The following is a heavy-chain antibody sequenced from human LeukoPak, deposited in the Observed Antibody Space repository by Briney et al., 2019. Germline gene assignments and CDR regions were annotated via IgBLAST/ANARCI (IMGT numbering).Heavy chain of an antibody. J-gene: IGHJ4*02. CDR1: GGSISSYY. CDR2: IYYSGST. CDR3: ARDGIAAAGTINDY. V-gene: IGHV4-59*12. Sequence: SETLSLTCTVSGGSISSYYWSWIRQPPGKGLEWIGYIYYSGSTNYNPSLKSRVTISVDTSKNQFSLKLSSVTAADTAVYYCARDGIAAAGTINDYWGQGTLVTVSS. D-gene: IGHD6-13*01.